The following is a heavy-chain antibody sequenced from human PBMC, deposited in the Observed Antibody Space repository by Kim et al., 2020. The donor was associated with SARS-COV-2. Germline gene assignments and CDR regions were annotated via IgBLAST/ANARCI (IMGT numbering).Heavy chain of an antibody. CDR1: GYSFTSYW. CDR2: IYPGDSET. D-gene: IGHD2-21*02. CDR3: ASPVMVTAASAFDI. Sequence: GESLKISCKGSGYSFTSYWIGWVRQMPGKGLEWMGIIYPGDSETRYSPSFQGQVTISADRSINTAYLQWSSLKASDTAMYYCASPVMVTAASAFDIWGQGTMVIVSS. J-gene: IGHJ3*02. V-gene: IGHV5-51*01.